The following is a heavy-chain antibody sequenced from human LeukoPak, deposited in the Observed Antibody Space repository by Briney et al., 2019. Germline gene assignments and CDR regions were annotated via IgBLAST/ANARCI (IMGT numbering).Heavy chain of an antibody. V-gene: IGHV4-34*01. CDR3: ARDSSTWWFDY. D-gene: IGHD6-13*01. CDR1: GGSFSGYY. CDR2: INHSGST. J-gene: IGHJ4*02. Sequence: SETLSLTCAVYGGSFSGYYWSWIRQPPGKGLEWIGEINHSGSTNYNPSLKSRVTISVDTSKNQFSLKLSSVTAADTAVYYCARDSSTWWFDYWGQGTLVTVSS.